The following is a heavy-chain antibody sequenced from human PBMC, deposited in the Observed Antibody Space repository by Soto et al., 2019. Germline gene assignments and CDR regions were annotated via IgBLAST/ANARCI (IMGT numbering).Heavy chain of an antibody. CDR1: GFTFSTYW. D-gene: IGHD2-2*01. J-gene: IGHJ3*02. Sequence: EVQLVESGGDLVQPGGSLRLSCAASGFTFSTYWMPWVRQAPGRGLEWVAYIRTDAGVIHYADSVEGRFTISRDNAKKTLYLQKSSLRAEDTAVYFCARDLSPADGNLFYGAFDIWGQGTVVTVSS. V-gene: IGHV3-7*01. CDR3: ARDLSPADGNLFYGAFDI. CDR2: IRTDAGVI.